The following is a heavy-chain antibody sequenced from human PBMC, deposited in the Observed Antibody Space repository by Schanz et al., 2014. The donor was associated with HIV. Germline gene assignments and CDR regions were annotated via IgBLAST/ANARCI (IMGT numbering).Heavy chain of an antibody. D-gene: IGHD6-13*01. V-gene: IGHV3-30-3*01. J-gene: IGHJ4*02. Sequence: QVQLVESGGGVVQPGRSLRLSCAASGFTFSSYAMHWVRQAPGKGLEWVAVISYDGSNKYYADSVKGRFTISRDNSKNPLYLQMNSLRAEDTAVYYCARHPRPYSSSWYEYYFDYWGQGTLVTVSS. CDR3: ARHPRPYSSSWYEYYFDY. CDR1: GFTFSSYA. CDR2: ISYDGSNK.